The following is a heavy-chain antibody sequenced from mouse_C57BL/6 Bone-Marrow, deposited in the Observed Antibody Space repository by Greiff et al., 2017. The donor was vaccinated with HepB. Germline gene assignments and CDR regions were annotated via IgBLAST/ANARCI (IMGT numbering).Heavy chain of an antibody. J-gene: IGHJ3*01. V-gene: IGHV1-19*01. D-gene: IGHD2-10*02. Sequence: EVQLQQSGPVLVKPGASVKMSCKASGYTFTDYYMNWVKQSHGKSLEWIGVINPYNGGTSYNQKFKGKATLTVDKSSSTAYMELNSLTSEDSAVYYCARVGYGNYLWFAYWGQGTLVTVSA. CDR3: ARVGYGNYLWFAY. CDR1: GYTFTDYY. CDR2: INPYNGGT.